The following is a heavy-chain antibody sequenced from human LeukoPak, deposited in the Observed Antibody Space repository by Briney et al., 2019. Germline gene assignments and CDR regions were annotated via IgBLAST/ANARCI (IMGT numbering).Heavy chain of an antibody. CDR2: IKQDGSEK. J-gene: IGHJ4*02. Sequence: GGSLRLSCAASGFTFSNYWMTWVRQAPGKRLEWVANIKQDGSEKYYVDSVKGRFTISRDNAQNSLYLHMNSLRAEDTAVYYCARDKIVGATKNDYWGQGILVTVSS. D-gene: IGHD1-26*01. CDR1: GFTFSNYW. V-gene: IGHV3-7*03. CDR3: ARDKIVGATKNDY.